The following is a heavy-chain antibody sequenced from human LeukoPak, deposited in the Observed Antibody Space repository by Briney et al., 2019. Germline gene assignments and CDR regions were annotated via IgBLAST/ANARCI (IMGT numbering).Heavy chain of an antibody. V-gene: IGHV7-4-1*02. J-gene: IGHJ4*02. CDR3: ARASLQFLEWLLLIDY. D-gene: IGHD3-3*01. CDR1: GYTFTSYA. CDR2: INTNTGNP. Sequence: ASVKVSCRASGYTFTSYAMNWVRQAPGQGLEWMGWINTNTGNPTYAQGFTGRFVFSLDTSVSTAYLQISSLKAEDTAVYYCARASLQFLEWLLLIDYWGQGTLVTVSS.